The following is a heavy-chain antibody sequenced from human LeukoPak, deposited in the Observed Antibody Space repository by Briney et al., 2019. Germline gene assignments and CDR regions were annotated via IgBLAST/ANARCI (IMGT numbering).Heavy chain of an antibody. D-gene: IGHD5-24*01. V-gene: IGHV1-18*01. J-gene: IGHJ4*02. Sequence: VASVKVSRKASGYTFTRYGISWVRQAPGQGLEWMGWISAYNGNTKYAQKVQGRVTMTTDTSASTAYMELRSLTSDDTAVYYCARGGGYNDYWGQGILVTVSS. CDR2: ISAYNGNT. CDR3: ARGGGYNDY. CDR1: GYTFTRYG.